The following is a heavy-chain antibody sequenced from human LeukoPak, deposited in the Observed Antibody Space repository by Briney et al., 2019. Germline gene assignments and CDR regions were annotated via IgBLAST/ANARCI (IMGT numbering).Heavy chain of an antibody. J-gene: IGHJ5*02. CDR1: GYTFTSYY. D-gene: IGHD2-2*01. Sequence: ASVKVSCKASGYTFTSYYMHWVRQAPGQGLEWMGIINPSGGSTSYVQKFQGRVTMTRDTSTSTVYMELSSLRSEDTAVYYCARALEDIVVVPAARGWFDPWGQGTLVTVSS. CDR2: INPSGGST. V-gene: IGHV1-46*01. CDR3: ARALEDIVVVPAARGWFDP.